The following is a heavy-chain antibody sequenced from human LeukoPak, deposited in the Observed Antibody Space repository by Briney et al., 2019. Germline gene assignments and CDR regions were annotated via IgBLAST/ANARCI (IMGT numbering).Heavy chain of an antibody. CDR1: GYTFTSYG. CDR3: AFNYDSSGYYDY. D-gene: IGHD3-22*01. CDR2: ISAYNGNT. V-gene: IGHV1-18*01. J-gene: IGHJ4*02. Sequence: ASVKVSCKASGYTFTSYGISWVRQAPGLGLEWMGWISAYNGNTNYAQKLQGRVTMTTDTSTSTAYMELRSLRSDDTAVYYCAFNYDSSGYYDYWGQGTLVTVSS.